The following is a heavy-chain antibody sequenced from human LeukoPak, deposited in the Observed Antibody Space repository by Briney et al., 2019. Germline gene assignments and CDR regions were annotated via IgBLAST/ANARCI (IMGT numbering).Heavy chain of an antibody. CDR3: ARAPSGCGGTCAFDS. D-gene: IGHD2-21*01. Sequence: SETLSLTCTVSGDSISNSFWSWIRQPAGKGLEWIGRIYTDGSTNSNPSLRSRLTMSLDTSKNQFSLKLTSVTAADTAVYFCARAPSGCGGTCAFDSWGQGTQVTVSS. J-gene: IGHJ4*02. CDR1: GDSISNSF. V-gene: IGHV4-4*07. CDR2: IYTDGST.